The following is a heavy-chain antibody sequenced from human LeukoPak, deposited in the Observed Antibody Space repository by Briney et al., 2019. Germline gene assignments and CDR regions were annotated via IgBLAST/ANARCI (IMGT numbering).Heavy chain of an antibody. V-gene: IGHV4-39*02. CDR2: VYYGRSP. Sequence: SETLSLTCTVSGDSISRSTYYWAWIRQPPGKGLEWIGSVYYGRSPYYNPSLESRATISVDTSRNHFSLKMSSVTAADTAVYYCARSSGTGTFSYWGQGTLVTVSS. D-gene: IGHD6-25*01. J-gene: IGHJ4*02. CDR1: GDSISRSTYY. CDR3: ARSSGTGTFSY.